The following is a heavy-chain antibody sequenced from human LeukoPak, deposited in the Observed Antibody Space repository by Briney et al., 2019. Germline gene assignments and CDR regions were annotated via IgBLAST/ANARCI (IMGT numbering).Heavy chain of an antibody. CDR2: IRGSGETT. V-gene: IGHV3-23*01. D-gene: IGHD3-16*01. J-gene: IGHJ3*02. Sequence: PGGSLRLSCEASGLAFSNFAMSWVRQAPGKGLEWVSTIRGSGETTYYADSVKGRATISRDNSKNTLFLQMNSLRAEDTAVYYCYGICLGDGFDIWGQRTMVIVSS. CDR1: GLAFSNFA. CDR3: YGICLGDGFDI.